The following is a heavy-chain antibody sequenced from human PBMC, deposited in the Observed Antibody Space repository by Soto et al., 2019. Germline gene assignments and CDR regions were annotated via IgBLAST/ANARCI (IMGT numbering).Heavy chain of an antibody. CDR1: GASISAYA. CDR2: LYSSGNT. J-gene: IGHJ4*02. CDR3: ARGPYSSGWYVVDY. Sequence: SETLSLTCTVSGASISAYAWSWIRQPAGKGLEWIGRLYSSGNTNYNPSFKSRLTMSADTSKNQFSLKLSSVTAADTAVYYCARGPYSSGWYVVDYWGQGTLVNVSS. D-gene: IGHD6-19*01. V-gene: IGHV4-4*07.